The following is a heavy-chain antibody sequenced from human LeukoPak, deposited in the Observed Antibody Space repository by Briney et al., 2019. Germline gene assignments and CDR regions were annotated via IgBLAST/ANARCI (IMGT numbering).Heavy chain of an antibody. CDR2: IYYSGST. Sequence: SETLSLTCTVSGGSISSYYWSWIRQPPGKGLEWIGYIYYSGSTNYNPSLKSRVTISVDTSKNQFSLKLSSVTAADTAVYYCAGTYYYDSRGLRPFDPWGQGTLVTVSS. D-gene: IGHD3-22*01. V-gene: IGHV4-59*01. CDR3: AGTYYYDSRGLRPFDP. J-gene: IGHJ5*02. CDR1: GGSISSYY.